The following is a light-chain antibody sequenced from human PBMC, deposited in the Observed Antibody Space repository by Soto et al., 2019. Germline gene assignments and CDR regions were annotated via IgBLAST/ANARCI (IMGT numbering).Light chain of an antibody. Sequence: QSVLTQPPSVSGAPGQRVTISCTGSISNIGAGYDVHWYQQLPGTAPNLLIYGNSNRPSGVPDRFSGSKSGTSASLAITGLQADDEADYYCQSYDSSVTLRVFGPGTKVTVL. CDR1: ISNIGAGYD. V-gene: IGLV1-40*01. CDR3: QSYDSSVTLRV. J-gene: IGLJ1*01. CDR2: GNS.